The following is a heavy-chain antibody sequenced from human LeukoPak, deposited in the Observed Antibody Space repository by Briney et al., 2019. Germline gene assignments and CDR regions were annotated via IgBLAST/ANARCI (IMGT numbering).Heavy chain of an antibody. V-gene: IGHV3-49*04. CDR2: IRSKAYGGTT. Sequence: GGSLRLSCTASGFTFGDYAMSWVRQAPGKGLEWVGFIRSKAYGGTTEYAASVKGRFTISRDDSKSIAYLQMNSLKTEDTAVYYCTVMTTTFDYWGQGTLVTVSS. D-gene: IGHD2-21*02. CDR1: GFTFGDYA. J-gene: IGHJ4*02. CDR3: TVMTTTFDY.